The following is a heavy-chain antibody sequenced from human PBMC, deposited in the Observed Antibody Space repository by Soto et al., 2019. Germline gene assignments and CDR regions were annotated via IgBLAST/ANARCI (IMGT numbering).Heavy chain of an antibody. CDR2: SYWDDDK. J-gene: IGHJ4*02. CDR3: AYREEGLDNIVRDY. D-gene: IGHD2-15*01. V-gene: IGHV2-5*02. CDR1: GFSLSTSGVG. Sequence: QITLKESGPTLVKPTQTLTLTCTFSGFSLSTSGVGVGWIRQPPGKALECLAHSYWDDDKRYSPSLRSRLTTTQDTSKQQVVPTMTTMDPMDTATYYCAYREEGLDNIVRDYWGQGTLVTVSS.